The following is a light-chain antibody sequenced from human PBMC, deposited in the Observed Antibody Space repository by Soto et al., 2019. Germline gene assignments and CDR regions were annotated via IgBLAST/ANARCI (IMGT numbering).Light chain of an antibody. V-gene: IGLV1-44*01. Sequence: QAVLTQPPSASEAPGQRGTISCSGSNANIGVNIVNWYQQLPGSAPKLLIYTNDQRPSGVPDRSSCSKSGTSASLAISGLQSDDEADYYCSSYISRSTFVVFGGGTKLTVL. J-gene: IGLJ2*01. CDR3: SSYISRSTFVV. CDR2: TND. CDR1: NANIGVNI.